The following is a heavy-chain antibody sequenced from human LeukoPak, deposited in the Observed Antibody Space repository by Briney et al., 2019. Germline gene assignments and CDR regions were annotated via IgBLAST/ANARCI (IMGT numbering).Heavy chain of an antibody. D-gene: IGHD3-3*01. CDR1: GGSISSGGYY. J-gene: IGHJ5*02. Sequence: PSQTLSLTCTVSGGSISSGGYYWSWIRQHPGKGLEWIGYIYYSGSTYYNPSLKSRVTISVDTSKIQFSLKLSSVTAADTAVYYCAREAPTYYDFWSGHNWFDPWGQGTLVTVSS. CDR3: AREAPTYYDFWSGHNWFDP. V-gene: IGHV4-31*03. CDR2: IYYSGST.